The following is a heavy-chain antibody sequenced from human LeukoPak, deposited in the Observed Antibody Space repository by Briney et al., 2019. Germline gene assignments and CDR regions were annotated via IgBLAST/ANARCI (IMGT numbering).Heavy chain of an antibody. Sequence: GGSLRLSCAASGFTFSIYEMNWVRQTPGKGLEFVANINRDGSVKNYVDSVKGRFTISRDNAKNSLYLQMSSLRVDDTAIYYCARDPRYSSFDYWGQGTLVTVSS. J-gene: IGHJ4*02. V-gene: IGHV3-7*01. CDR3: ARDPRYSSFDY. CDR2: INRDGSVK. CDR1: GFTFSIYE. D-gene: IGHD6-13*01.